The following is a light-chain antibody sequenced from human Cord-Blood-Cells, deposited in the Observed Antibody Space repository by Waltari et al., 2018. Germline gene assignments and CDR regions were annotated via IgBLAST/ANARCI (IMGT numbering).Light chain of an antibody. Sequence: QSALTQPASASGSPGQSITISSTGTSTDVGCFHLVSWYQQHPGKAHKLMMYEVSKRPSGVSNRFSGSKSGNTASLTISGLQAEDEADYYCCSYAGSSAWVFGGGTKLTVL. V-gene: IGLV2-23*02. CDR1: STDVGCFHL. CDR3: CSYAGSSAWV. CDR2: EVS. J-gene: IGLJ3*02.